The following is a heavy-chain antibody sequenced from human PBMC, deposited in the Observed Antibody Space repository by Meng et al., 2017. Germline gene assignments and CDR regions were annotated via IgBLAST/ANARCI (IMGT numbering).Heavy chain of an antibody. D-gene: IGHD3-22*01. Sequence: ASVKVSCKASGYTFTSYDINWVRQATGQGLEWMGWMNPNSGNTGYAQKFQGRVTITRNTSISTAYMELSSLRSEDTAVYYCAQFGKDYYDRDTNFDYWGQGTLVTVSS. CDR1: GYTFTSYD. CDR2: MNPNSGNT. V-gene: IGHV1-8*03. J-gene: IGHJ4*02. CDR3: AQFGKDYYDRDTNFDY.